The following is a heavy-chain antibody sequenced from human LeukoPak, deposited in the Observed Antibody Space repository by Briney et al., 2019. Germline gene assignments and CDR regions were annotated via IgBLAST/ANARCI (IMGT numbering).Heavy chain of an antibody. V-gene: IGHV3-23*01. Sequence: GGSLRLSCAASGFTFSSYAMSWVRQAPGKGLEWVSAISGSGGSTYYADSVKGRSTISRDNSKNTLYLQMNSLRAEDTAVYYCAKEGGVLLWFGELLFSDYWGQGTLVTVSS. CDR1: GFTFSSYA. CDR2: ISGSGGST. D-gene: IGHD3-10*01. J-gene: IGHJ4*02. CDR3: AKEGGVLLWFGELLFSDY.